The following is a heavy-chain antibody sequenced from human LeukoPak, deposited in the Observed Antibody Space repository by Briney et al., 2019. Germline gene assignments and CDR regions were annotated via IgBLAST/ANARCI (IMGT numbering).Heavy chain of an antibody. Sequence: SETLSLTCTVSGGSISSGSYYWSWIRQPAGKGLEWIGRIYTSGSTNYNPSLKSRVTISVDTSKNQFSLQLNSVTPEDTAVYYCAREAQGAMPDAFDIWGQGTMVTVSS. D-gene: IGHD2-2*01. V-gene: IGHV4-61*02. CDR3: AREAQGAMPDAFDI. CDR1: GGSISSGSYY. CDR2: IYTSGST. J-gene: IGHJ3*02.